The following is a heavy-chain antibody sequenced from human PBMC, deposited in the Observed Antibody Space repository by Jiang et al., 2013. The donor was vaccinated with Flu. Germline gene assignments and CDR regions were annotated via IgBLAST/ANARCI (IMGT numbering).Heavy chain of an antibody. CDR2: ISSSGSTI. CDR3: ARDPAIWFGELPAFDY. V-gene: IGHV3-11*01. D-gene: IGHD3-10*01. Sequence: RLSCAASGFTFSDYYMSWIRQAPGKGLEWVSYISSSGSTIYYADSVKGRFTISRDNAKNSLYLQMNSLRAEDTAVYYCARDPAIWFGELPAFDYWGQGTLVTVSS. CDR1: GFTFSDYY. J-gene: IGHJ4*02.